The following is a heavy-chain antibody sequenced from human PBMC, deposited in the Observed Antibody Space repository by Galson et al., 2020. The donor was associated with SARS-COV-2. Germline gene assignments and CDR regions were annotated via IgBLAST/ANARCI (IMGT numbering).Heavy chain of an antibody. CDR1: GFTFSSYG. Sequence: GGSLRLSCAASGFTFSSYGMHWVRQAPGKGLEWVAVISYDGSNKYYADSVKGRFTISRDNSKNMLYLQMNSLRAEDTAVYYCAASLLWFGELFWWGQGTLVTVSS. CDR3: AASLLWFGELFW. CDR2: ISYDGSNK. J-gene: IGHJ4*02. D-gene: IGHD3-10*01. V-gene: IGHV3-30*19.